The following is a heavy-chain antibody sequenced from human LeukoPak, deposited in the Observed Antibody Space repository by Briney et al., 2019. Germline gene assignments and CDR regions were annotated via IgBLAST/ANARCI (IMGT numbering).Heavy chain of an antibody. CDR1: GFTFDDYA. CDR3: AKDVVAGTTGYMDV. Sequence: AGGSLRLSCAASGFTFDDYAMHWVRQAPGKGLEWVSLISWDGGSTYYAASVKGRFTISRDNSKNSLYLQMDSLRAEDTALYYCAKDVVAGTTGYMDVWGKGTTVPVSS. V-gene: IGHV3-43D*03. D-gene: IGHD1-7*01. J-gene: IGHJ6*03. CDR2: ISWDGGST.